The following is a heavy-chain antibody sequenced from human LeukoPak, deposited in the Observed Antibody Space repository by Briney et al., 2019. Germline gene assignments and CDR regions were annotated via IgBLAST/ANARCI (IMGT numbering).Heavy chain of an antibody. J-gene: IGHJ4*02. CDR3: ASSSGWYEFRYFDN. CDR2: MYFRGTT. D-gene: IGHD6-19*01. Sequence: SETLSLTCTVSGGSISSSSYYWGWIRQPPGKGLEWLGHMYFRGTTNYNPSLKSRVTISIDTSKNLLSLNLTSVTAADTAVYYCASSSGWYEFRYFDNWGQGVLVTVSS. V-gene: IGHV4-61*03. CDR1: GGSISSSSYY.